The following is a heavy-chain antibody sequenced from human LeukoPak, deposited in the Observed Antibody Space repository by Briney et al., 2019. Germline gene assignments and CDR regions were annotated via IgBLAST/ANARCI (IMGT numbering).Heavy chain of an antibody. J-gene: IGHJ4*02. CDR3: VKDFGRIRGAPDS. D-gene: IGHD1-26*01. V-gene: IGHV3-64D*06. CDR2: ISGSGNGFSI. CDR1: GFVFTIYT. Sequence: GGSLRLSCSASGFVFTIYTMYWVRQAPGKGPKYVSTISGSGNGFSIYYADSVKGRFTISRDDSKSILYLQMNGLRSEDTAVYYCVKDFGRIRGAPDSWGQGTLVTVSS.